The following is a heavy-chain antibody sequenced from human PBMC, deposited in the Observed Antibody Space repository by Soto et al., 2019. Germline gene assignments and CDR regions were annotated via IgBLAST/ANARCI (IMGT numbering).Heavy chain of an antibody. V-gene: IGHV4-61*01. Sequence: QVQLQESGPGLVKPSETLSLTCSVSGGSVSGGTYQWSWIRQPPKKGLEWIGYIFYTGSTNYNPSLKNRVTISVDTARNQFSLRLTSVTPADTAVYYCARINLRFFEWGHYPSGMDVWGQGTTVTVSS. CDR3: ARINLRFFEWGHYPSGMDV. D-gene: IGHD3-3*01. J-gene: IGHJ6*02. CDR2: IFYTGST. CDR1: GGSVSGGTYQ.